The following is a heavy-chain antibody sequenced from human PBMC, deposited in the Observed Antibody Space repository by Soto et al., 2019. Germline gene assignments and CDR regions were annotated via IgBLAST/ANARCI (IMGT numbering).Heavy chain of an antibody. Sequence: QVQLMQSGXXXXKPGASVKVSCKASGDTFTDYYIHWVRQAPGQGLEWMGTVNPSGGHTTYAQHFLGRVTRTRDTSTSTLYMELTSLTSDDTAIYYCARWGHVVVVTAALDYWGQGTLVTVSS. J-gene: IGHJ4*02. CDR3: ARWGHVVVVTAALDY. CDR1: GDTFTDYY. V-gene: IGHV1-46*01. CDR2: VNPSGGHT. D-gene: IGHD2-21*02.